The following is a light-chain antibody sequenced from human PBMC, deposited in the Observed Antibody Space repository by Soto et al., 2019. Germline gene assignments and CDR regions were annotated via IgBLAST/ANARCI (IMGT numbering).Light chain of an antibody. CDR3: QHYRSAPLT. J-gene: IGKJ3*01. CDR1: QSISSDH. V-gene: IGKV3-20*01. CDR2: GAS. Sequence: EIVLTQSPGILSLSPGERATLACRASQSISSDHLAWYQQRPGQSPRLLIYGASSRTTGVPDRFSGSGSGTDFTLTISRLEPEDFADYYCQHYRSAPLTFGPGTNAYIK.